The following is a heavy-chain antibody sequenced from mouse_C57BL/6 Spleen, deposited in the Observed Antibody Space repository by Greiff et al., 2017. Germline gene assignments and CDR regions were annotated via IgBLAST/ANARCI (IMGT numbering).Heavy chain of an antibody. D-gene: IGHD1-1*01. V-gene: IGHV1-69*01. Sequence: QVQLQQPGAELVMPGASVKLSCKASGYTFTSYWMHWVKQRPGQGLEWIGEIDPSDGDTNYNQKFKGKATVTVDKSSSTAYMQLSSLTSEDSAVYYGARHGLGDFDVWGTGTTVTVSS. J-gene: IGHJ1*03. CDR3: ARHGLGDFDV. CDR2: IDPSDGDT. CDR1: GYTFTSYW.